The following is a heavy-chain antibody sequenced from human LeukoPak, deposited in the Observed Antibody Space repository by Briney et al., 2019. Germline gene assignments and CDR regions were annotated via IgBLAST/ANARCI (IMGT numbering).Heavy chain of an antibody. D-gene: IGHD2-15*01. Sequence: GESLKISCKVSGYSLTNNWIGWVRQVPGKGLEWMGLIYPGDSDTRYSPSFQGQVTFSVDKSISTAFLQWSSLKASDTAMYYCARRQDCSGGSCVDYWGQGTLVTVSS. CDR3: ARRQDCSGGSCVDY. V-gene: IGHV5-51*01. J-gene: IGHJ4*02. CDR2: IYPGDSDT. CDR1: GYSLTNNW.